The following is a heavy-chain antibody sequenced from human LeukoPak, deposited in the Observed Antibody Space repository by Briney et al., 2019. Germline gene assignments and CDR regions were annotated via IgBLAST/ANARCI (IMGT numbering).Heavy chain of an antibody. D-gene: IGHD5-24*01. CDR2: INHSGST. CDR3: ARVRGPPTKRWLHLFDY. J-gene: IGHJ4*02. V-gene: IGHV4-34*01. Sequence: KPSETLSLTCAVYGGSFSGYYWSWIRQPPGKGLEWIGEINHSGSTNYNPSLKSRVPISVDTSKNQFSLKLSSVTAADTAVYYCARVRGPPTKRWLHLFDYWGQGTLVTVSS. CDR1: GGSFSGYY.